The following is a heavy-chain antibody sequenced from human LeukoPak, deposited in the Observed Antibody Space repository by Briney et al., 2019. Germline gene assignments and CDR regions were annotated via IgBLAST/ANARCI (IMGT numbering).Heavy chain of an antibody. Sequence: PGGSLRLSCAASGFTFSSYAMSWVRQAPGKGLEWVPAISGSGGSTYYADSVKGRFTISRDNSKNTLYLQMNSLRAEDTAVYYCAKDQGYGDYAAAYDYWGQGTLVTVSS. D-gene: IGHD4-17*01. CDR2: ISGSGGST. V-gene: IGHV3-23*01. CDR1: GFTFSSYA. J-gene: IGHJ4*02. CDR3: AKDQGYGDYAAAYDY.